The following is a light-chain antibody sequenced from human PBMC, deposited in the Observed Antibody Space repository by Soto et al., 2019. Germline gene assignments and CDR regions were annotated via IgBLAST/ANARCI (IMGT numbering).Light chain of an antibody. V-gene: IGKV1-6*01. CDR1: QGIRND. Sequence: AIQMTQSPSSLSASVGDRVTITCRASQGIRNDLGWYQQKPGNAPKLLIYAASSLQSGVSLRFSGSGSGTDLTLTISSLQPEDFATYYCLQHYNYPLTFGGGTKVEIK. J-gene: IGKJ4*01. CDR3: LQHYNYPLT. CDR2: AAS.